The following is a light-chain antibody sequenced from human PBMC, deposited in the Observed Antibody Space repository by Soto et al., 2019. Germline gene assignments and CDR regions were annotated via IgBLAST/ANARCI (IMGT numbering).Light chain of an antibody. CDR2: DTS. Sequence: EIVMTQSPATLSVSPGERATPSCRASQSVGRYLAWYQQKPGQAPRLLIYDTSNRATDIPARFSGSGSGTDFTLTISSLEPEDFALYYCQQRSSWPTFGGGTKVDIK. J-gene: IGKJ4*01. CDR1: QSVGRY. CDR3: QQRSSWPT. V-gene: IGKV3-11*01.